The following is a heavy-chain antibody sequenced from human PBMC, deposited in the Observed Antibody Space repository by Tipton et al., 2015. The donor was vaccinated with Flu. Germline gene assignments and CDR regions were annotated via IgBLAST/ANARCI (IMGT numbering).Heavy chain of an antibody. D-gene: IGHD3-3*01. Sequence: AASGFTFSSYAMSWVRQAPGKGLEWVSAISGSGGSTYYADSVKGRFTISRDNSKNTLYLQMNSLRAEDTAVYYCAKDSNRRGYDFWSGPAGPYDYWGQGTLVTVSS. V-gene: IGHV3-23*01. CDR2: ISGSGGST. CDR1: GFTFSSYA. J-gene: IGHJ4*02. CDR3: AKDSNRRGYDFWSGPAGPYDY.